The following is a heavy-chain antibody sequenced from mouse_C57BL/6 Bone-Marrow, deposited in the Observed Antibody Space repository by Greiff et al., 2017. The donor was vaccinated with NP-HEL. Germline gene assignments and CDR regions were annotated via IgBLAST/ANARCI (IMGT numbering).Heavy chain of an antibody. J-gene: IGHJ2*01. V-gene: IGHV3-6*01. Sequence: EVKLQESGPGLVKPSQSLSLTCSVTGYSITSGYYWNWIRRFPGNKLEWVGSISYDGSNNSSPSLTNRISITRDTSKNQFFLKLNSVTAEDTATYYCARAYGNYLDYWGQGTTLTVSS. CDR1: GYSITSGYY. D-gene: IGHD2-10*02. CDR2: ISYDGSN. CDR3: ARAYGNYLDY.